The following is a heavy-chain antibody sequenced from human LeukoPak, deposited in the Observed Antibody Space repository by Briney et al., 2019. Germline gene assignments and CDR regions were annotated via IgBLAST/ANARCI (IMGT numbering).Heavy chain of an antibody. D-gene: IGHD6-13*01. V-gene: IGHV4-59*08. CDR3: ARSPYSSSIDY. CDR2: ISYSGSA. CDR1: GGSISSYY. J-gene: IGHJ4*02. Sequence: SETLSLTCTVSGGSISSYYWSWIRQPPGRGLEWIGCISYSGSANYNPSLKSRVTISVDTSKNQFSLKLSSVTAAVTAVYFCARSPYSSSIDYWGQGTLVTVSS.